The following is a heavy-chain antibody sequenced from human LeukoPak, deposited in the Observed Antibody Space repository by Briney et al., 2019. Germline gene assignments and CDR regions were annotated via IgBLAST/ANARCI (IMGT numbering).Heavy chain of an antibody. CDR3: ARVDNDILTGYSDDAFDI. J-gene: IGHJ3*02. CDR1: GFTFSSYA. D-gene: IGHD3-9*01. Sequence: GGSLRLSCAASGFTFSSYAMSWVRQAPGKGLEWVSAISGSGGSTYYADSVKGRFTISRDNSKNTLYLQMNSLRAEDTAVYYCARVDNDILTGYSDDAFDIWGQGTMVTVSS. CDR2: ISGSGGST. V-gene: IGHV3-23*01.